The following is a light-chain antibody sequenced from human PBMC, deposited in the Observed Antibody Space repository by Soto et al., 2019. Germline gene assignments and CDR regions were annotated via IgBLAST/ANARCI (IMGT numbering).Light chain of an antibody. Sequence: DIVLTQSPDSLAVSLGERATINCKSSQSLFYSSNNNDYLAWYQQKPGQPPKLLIYWASTRESGVPDRFSGSGSVTDFTLTISSLQAEDVAVYYCQQYYSTPQTFGQGTKVEIK. J-gene: IGKJ1*01. CDR1: QSLFYSSNNNDY. CDR2: WAS. V-gene: IGKV4-1*01. CDR3: QQYYSTPQT.